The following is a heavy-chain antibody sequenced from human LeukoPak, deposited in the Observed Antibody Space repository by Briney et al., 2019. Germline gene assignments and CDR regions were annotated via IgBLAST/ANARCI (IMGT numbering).Heavy chain of an antibody. D-gene: IGHD3-16*01. CDR2: IKHDGSEK. V-gene: IGHV3-7*01. CDR1: GFIFTGYF. J-gene: IGHJ4*02. Sequence: PGGSLRLSCAASGFIFTGYFMSWVRQAPGKGLEWVASIKHDGSEKYYVDSVRGRFTISRDNTKNLLYLQMSSLRAEDTAVYYCARVPGDYWGQGTLVTVSS. CDR3: ARVPGDY.